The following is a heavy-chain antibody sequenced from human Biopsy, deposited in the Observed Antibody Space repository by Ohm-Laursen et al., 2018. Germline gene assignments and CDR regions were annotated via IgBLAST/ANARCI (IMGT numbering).Heavy chain of an antibody. CDR1: GGSMNNYY. V-gene: IGHV4-59*08. CDR2: ISNSGTT. Sequence: SETLSLTCSVSGGSMNNYYWNWIRQPPGKGLQWIGSISNSGTTKSSPSLKSRVNISLHTSKNQLSLKLTSVTAADTAVYYCARLSTLFGVADFTDDWGQGTLVTVSS. CDR3: ARLSTLFGVADFTDD. D-gene: IGHD3-3*01. J-gene: IGHJ4*02.